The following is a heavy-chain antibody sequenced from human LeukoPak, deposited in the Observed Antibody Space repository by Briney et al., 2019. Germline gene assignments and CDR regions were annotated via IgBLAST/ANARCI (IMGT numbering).Heavy chain of an antibody. V-gene: IGHV4-59*01. J-gene: IGHJ6*03. D-gene: IGHD6-13*01. CDR1: GGSISSYY. CDR2: IYYSGST. CDR3: ARGRVSSSTWYSTYYYYFYMDV. Sequence: NPSETLSLTCTVSGGSISSYYWSWIRQPPGKGLEWIGYIYYSGSTNYNPSLKSRVTMSRDTSKNHFSLKLSSVTAADTAVYFCARGRVSSSTWYSTYYYYFYMDVWGKGTTVTVSS.